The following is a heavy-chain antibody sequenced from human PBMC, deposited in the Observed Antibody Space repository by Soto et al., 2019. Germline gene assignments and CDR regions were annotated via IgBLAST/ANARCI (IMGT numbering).Heavy chain of an antibody. J-gene: IGHJ4*02. CDR3: ARDRGGCSGGSCYSWYFDY. CDR1: GFIFSTYS. D-gene: IGHD2-15*01. CDR2: ISSSSSTI. V-gene: IGHV3-48*01. Sequence: EVQLVESGGHLVQPGGSLRLSCAASGFIFSTYSMNWVRQAPGKGLEWVSYISSSSSTIYSADSVKGRFTISRDNAKNSLYLQMNSLRAEDTAVYYCARDRGGCSGGSCYSWYFDYWGQGTLVTVSS.